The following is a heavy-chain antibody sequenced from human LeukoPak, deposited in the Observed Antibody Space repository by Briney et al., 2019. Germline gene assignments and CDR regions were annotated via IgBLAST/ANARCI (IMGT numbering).Heavy chain of an antibody. J-gene: IGHJ3*02. CDR3: ARRRKVPAPRAGDAFDI. D-gene: IGHD2-21*02. CDR2: ISYNGNT. CDR1: GGSISSDY. V-gene: IGHV4-59*08. Sequence: SETLSLTCTVSGGSISSDYWSWIRQPPGKGLEWIGYISYNGNTNYNPSLKSRVTISVDTSKTQFSLKLSSVTAADTAIYYCARRRKVPAPRAGDAFDIWGQGTMVTVSS.